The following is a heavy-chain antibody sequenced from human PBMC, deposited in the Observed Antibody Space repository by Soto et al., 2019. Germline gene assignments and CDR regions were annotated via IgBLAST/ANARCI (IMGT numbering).Heavy chain of an antibody. Sequence: SETLSLTCAVSGGSISSSNWWSWVRQPPGKGLEWIGEIYHSGSTNYNPSLKSRVTISVDKSKNQFSLKLSSVTAADTAVYYCARDCGYSGYDIDYWGQGTLVTVSS. CDR1: GGSISSSNW. CDR3: ARDCGYSGYDIDY. V-gene: IGHV4-4*02. J-gene: IGHJ4*02. D-gene: IGHD5-12*01. CDR2: IYHSGST.